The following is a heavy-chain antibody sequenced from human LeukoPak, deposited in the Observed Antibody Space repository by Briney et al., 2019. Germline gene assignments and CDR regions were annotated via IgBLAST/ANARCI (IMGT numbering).Heavy chain of an antibody. J-gene: IGHJ6*02. CDR3: ARAPDIVVVSGMDV. D-gene: IGHD2-2*01. CDR1: GFTFSSYA. CDR2: ISYDGSNK. V-gene: IGHV3-30-3*01. Sequence: GRSLRLSCAASGFTFSSYAMHWVRQAPGKGLEWVAVISYDGSNKYYADSVKGRFTISRDNSKNTLYLQMNSLRAEDTAVYYCARAPDIVVVSGMDVWGQGTTVTVSS.